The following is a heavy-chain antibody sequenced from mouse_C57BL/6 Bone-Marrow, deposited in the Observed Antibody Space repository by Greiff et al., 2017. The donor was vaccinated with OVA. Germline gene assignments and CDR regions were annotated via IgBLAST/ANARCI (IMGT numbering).Heavy chain of an antibody. CDR3: ASCLGRGAWFAY. V-gene: IGHV1-81*01. Sequence: VQVVESGAELARPGASVKLSCKASGYTFTSYGISWVKQRTGQGLEWIGEIYPRSGNTYYNEKFKGKATLTADKSSSTAYMELRSLTSEDSAVYFCASCLGRGAWFAYWGQGTLVTVSA. D-gene: IGHD4-1*01. J-gene: IGHJ3*01. CDR1: GYTFTSYG. CDR2: IYPRSGNT.